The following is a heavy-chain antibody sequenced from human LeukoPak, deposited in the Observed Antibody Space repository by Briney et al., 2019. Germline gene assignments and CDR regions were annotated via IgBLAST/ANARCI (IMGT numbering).Heavy chain of an antibody. D-gene: IGHD6-6*01. CDR3: AREWDYGFDVSSSYPLDY. CDR1: GYTFTGYY. Sequence: ASVKVSCKASGYTFTGYYMHWVRQAPGQGLEWMGWINPNSGGTNYAQKFQGRVTMTRDTSISTAYMELSRLRSDDTAVYYCAREWDYGFDVSSSYPLDYWGQGTLVTVSS. V-gene: IGHV1-2*02. J-gene: IGHJ4*02. CDR2: INPNSGGT.